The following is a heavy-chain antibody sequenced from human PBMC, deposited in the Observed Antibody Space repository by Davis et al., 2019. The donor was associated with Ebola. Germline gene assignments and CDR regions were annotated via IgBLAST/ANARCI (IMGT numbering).Heavy chain of an antibody. J-gene: IGHJ3*02. CDR2: ISYDGSNK. CDR1: GFTFSNYA. D-gene: IGHD5-18*01. CDR3: AKAPEARIQLPQGCVFDI. Sequence: GESLKISCAASGFTFSNYAMHWVRQAPGKGLEWVAVISYDGSNKYYADSVKGRFTISRDNSKNTLYLQMNSLRAEDTAVYYCAKAPEARIQLPQGCVFDIWGQGTMVTVSS. V-gene: IGHV3-30-3*01.